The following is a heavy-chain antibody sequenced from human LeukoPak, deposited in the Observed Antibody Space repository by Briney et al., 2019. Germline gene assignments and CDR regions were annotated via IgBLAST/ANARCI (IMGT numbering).Heavy chain of an antibody. CDR1: GFTFSDYY. Sequence: GGSLRLSCAASGFTFSDYYMSWIRQAPGKGLEWVSYISNSGSTIYYPDSVKGRFTISRDNARNSLYLQMNSLRADDTAVYHCARDPQQVNHYYYGMDVWGQGTTVIVSS. D-gene: IGHD6-13*01. CDR3: ARDPQQVNHYYYGMDV. CDR2: ISNSGSTI. V-gene: IGHV3-11*01. J-gene: IGHJ6*02.